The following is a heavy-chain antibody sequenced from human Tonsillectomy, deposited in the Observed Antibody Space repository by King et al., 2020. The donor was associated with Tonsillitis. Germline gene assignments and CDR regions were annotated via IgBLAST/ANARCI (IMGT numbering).Heavy chain of an antibody. CDR2: VYTSGSA. V-gene: IGHV4-61*02. D-gene: IGHD1-26*01. Sequence: QLQESGPGLVKPSQTLSLTCTVSGASVSSGGHYCSWIRQSAGKEVAWLGAVYTSGSANYNPSPNRRVTIAVAPSRTQVSLILSSLTAADTAVYYCAREISGSPSYGSAFDIWGQGTMVTVTP. CDR1: GASVSSGGHY. J-gene: IGHJ3*02. CDR3: AREISGSPSYGSAFDI.